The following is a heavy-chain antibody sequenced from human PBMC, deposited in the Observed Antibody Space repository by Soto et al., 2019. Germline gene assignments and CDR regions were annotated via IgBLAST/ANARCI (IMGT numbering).Heavy chain of an antibody. V-gene: IGHV4-31*03. CDR2: IYYSGST. J-gene: IGHJ6*02. Sequence: TSETLSLTCTVSGGSISSGGYYWSWIRQHPGKGLEWIGYIYYSGSTYYNPSLKSRVTISVDTSKNQFSLKLSSVTAADTAVYYCARDPGYYYGMDVWGQRTTVTVSS. CDR3: ARDPGYYYGMDV. CDR1: GGSISSGGYY.